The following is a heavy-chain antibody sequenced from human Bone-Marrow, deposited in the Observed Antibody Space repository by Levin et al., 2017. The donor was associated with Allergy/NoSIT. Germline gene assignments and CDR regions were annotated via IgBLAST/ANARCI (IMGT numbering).Heavy chain of an antibody. D-gene: IGHD2/OR15-2a*01. J-gene: IGHJ3*01. CDR2: IWFDGTKQ. V-gene: IGHV3-33*01. CDR3: ARSGLENTFDV. Sequence: GASVKVSCEASGFTFSRHAMHWVRQAPGKGLEWVTLIWFDGTKQFYADSVKGRFTISRDNSKNTLYLEMNSLRADDTAVYYCARSGLENTFDVWGHGTVVAVSS. CDR1: GFTFSRHA.